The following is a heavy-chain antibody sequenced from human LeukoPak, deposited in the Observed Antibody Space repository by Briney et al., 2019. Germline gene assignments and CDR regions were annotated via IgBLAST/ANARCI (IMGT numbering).Heavy chain of an antibody. CDR2: IAYSGIT. J-gene: IGHJ5*02. Sequence: SETLSLTCTVSGDSISSHYLSWIRQPPGKGLEWIGYIAYSGITNYNPSLKSRVTLLVDTSKNQFPLRLSSVTAADTAVYYCARDVVTSSPGSWFDPWGQGTLVTVSS. CDR1: GDSISSHY. D-gene: IGHD6-13*01. V-gene: IGHV4-59*11. CDR3: ARDVVTSSPGSWFDP.